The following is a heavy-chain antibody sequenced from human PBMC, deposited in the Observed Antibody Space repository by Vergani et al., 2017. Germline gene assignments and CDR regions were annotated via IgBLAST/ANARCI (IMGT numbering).Heavy chain of an antibody. CDR1: GFTFSSYA. D-gene: IGHD6-19*01. Sequence: VQLVESGGGLVQPGGSLRLSCAASGFTFSSYAMHWVRQAPGKGLEWVAVISYDGSNKYYADSVKGRFTISRDNSKNTLYLQMNSLRAEDTAVYYCARERVAVAGRNWFDPWGQGTLVTVSS. CDR2: ISYDGSNK. V-gene: IGHV3-30*04. CDR3: ARERVAVAGRNWFDP. J-gene: IGHJ5*02.